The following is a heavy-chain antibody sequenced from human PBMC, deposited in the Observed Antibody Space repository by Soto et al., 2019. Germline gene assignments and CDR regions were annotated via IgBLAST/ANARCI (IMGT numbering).Heavy chain of an antibody. CDR3: ARGDRGRESDP. Sequence: QVQLQQWGAGLLKPSETLSLTCAVYGGSFSGYYWSWIRQPPGKGLEWIGEINHSGSTNYNPSLKSRVTISVDTFRKQFSLKMSSVTAADTAVYYCARGDRGRESDPWGQGTLVIVSS. CDR2: INHSGST. J-gene: IGHJ5*02. CDR1: GGSFSGYY. V-gene: IGHV4-34*01.